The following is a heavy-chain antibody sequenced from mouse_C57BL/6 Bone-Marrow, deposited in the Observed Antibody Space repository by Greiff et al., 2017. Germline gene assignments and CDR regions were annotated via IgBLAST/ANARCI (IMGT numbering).Heavy chain of an antibody. D-gene: IGHD2-10*01. J-gene: IGHJ4*01. Sequence: VQLQQSGPELVKPGASVKISCKASGYSFTGYFMNWVKQSHGKSLEWIGRINPYNGDTFSNQKFSGTATLTVDKSSSTDHMELLSLTSEDFAVDYCAKSPYYGNYDAMDYWGQGTSVTVAS. CDR2: INPYNGDT. V-gene: IGHV1-37*01. CDR1: GYSFTGYF. CDR3: AKSPYYGNYDAMDY.